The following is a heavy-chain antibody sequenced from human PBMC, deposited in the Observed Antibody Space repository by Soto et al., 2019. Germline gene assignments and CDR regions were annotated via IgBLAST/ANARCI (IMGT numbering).Heavy chain of an antibody. D-gene: IGHD6-13*01. Sequence: EVQLLESGGGLAQPGGTLRLSCAASGFTFGTYAMSWVRQAPGKGLEWVSSITGTGGNTFYAYSVKGRFTISRDNSKNTLFLQMNSLRADDTAVYYCAKIITAADDYWGQGTLVTVSS. CDR1: GFTFGTYA. CDR2: ITGTGGNT. V-gene: IGHV3-23*01. J-gene: IGHJ4*02. CDR3: AKIITAADDY.